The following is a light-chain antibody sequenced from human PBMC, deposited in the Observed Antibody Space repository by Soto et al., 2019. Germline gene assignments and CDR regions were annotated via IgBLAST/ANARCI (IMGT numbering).Light chain of an antibody. Sequence: DIQMTQSPSSLSASVGARVTITCRASEDIGTFLAWYQHKLGKVPKLLIYAASTLQSGVPARFSGSGSGTDFTLAISSLQPEDVATYYCQRYNGAAYIFGLGTKLEIE. V-gene: IGKV1-27*01. J-gene: IGKJ2*01. CDR3: QRYNGAAYI. CDR2: AAS. CDR1: EDIGTF.